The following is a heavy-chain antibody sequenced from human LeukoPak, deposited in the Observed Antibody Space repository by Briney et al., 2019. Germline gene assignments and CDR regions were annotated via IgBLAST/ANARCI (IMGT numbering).Heavy chain of an antibody. CDR2: IYYRGTT. CDR3: ARSFYSSGWYTPLRWFDT. CDR1: GASISSGSHY. V-gene: IGHV4-61*01. J-gene: IGHJ5*02. D-gene: IGHD6-19*01. Sequence: PSETLSLTCVVSGASISSGSHYWNWIRQSPGRGLEWIGHIYYRGTTSYTPSLKSRVTISVDTSMNQFSLRLTSVTAADTAVYFCARSFYSSGWYTPLRWFDTWGEGALVTVSS.